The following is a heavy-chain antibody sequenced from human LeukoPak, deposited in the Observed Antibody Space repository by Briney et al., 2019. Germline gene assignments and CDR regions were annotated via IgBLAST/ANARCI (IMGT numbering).Heavy chain of an antibody. V-gene: IGHV4-59*01. J-gene: IGHJ2*01. CDR1: GGSISSYY. D-gene: IGHD3-9*01. Sequence: SETLSLTCTVSGGSISSYYWSWIRQPPGKGLEWIGYIYYSGSTNYNPSLKSRVTISVDTSKNQFSLKLSSVTAADTAVYYCASTSYDILTDYYIGWYFDLWGRGTLVTVSS. CDR2: IYYSGST. CDR3: ASTSYDILTDYYIGWYFDL.